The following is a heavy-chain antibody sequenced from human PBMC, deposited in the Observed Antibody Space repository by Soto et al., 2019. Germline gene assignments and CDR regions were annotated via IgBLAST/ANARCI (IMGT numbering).Heavy chain of an antibody. V-gene: IGHV4-59*01. CDR1: GDSISSYS. D-gene: IGHD5-12*01. CDR2: IHYNGNT. Sequence: ETLSLTCPVSGDSISSYSWSWIRQPPGKGLEWIGNIHYNGNTKYNPSLKSRVTMSVDTSKNQFSLKLISVTAADTAVYYCAREGNLGRWLQPLDYWGQGTLVTVSS. J-gene: IGHJ4*02. CDR3: AREGNLGRWLQPLDY.